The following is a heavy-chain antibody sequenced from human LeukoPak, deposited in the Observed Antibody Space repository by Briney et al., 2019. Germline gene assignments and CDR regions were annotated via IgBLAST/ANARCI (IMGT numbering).Heavy chain of an antibody. CDR3: ARATTVTTNYYYGMDV. CDR1: GFTFTNAW. CDR2: ISGSGGST. J-gene: IGHJ6*02. V-gene: IGHV3-23*01. Sequence: GGSLRLSCEASGFTFTNAWMSWVRQAPGKGLEWVSSISGSGGSTQYADSVQGRFTISRDNSKNTLYLQMDSLRAEDTAVFYCARATTVTTNYYYGMDVWGQGTTVTVSS. D-gene: IGHD4-17*01.